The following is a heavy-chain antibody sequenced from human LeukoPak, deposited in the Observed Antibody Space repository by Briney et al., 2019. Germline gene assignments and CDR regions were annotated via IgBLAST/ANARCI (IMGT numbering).Heavy chain of an antibody. J-gene: IGHJ5*02. CDR2: TYFSGRSNY. V-gene: IGHV4-59*01. CDR1: GGSISTYH. Sequence: TSETLSLTCTVSGGSISTYHWNWIRQPPGKGLEWIGETYFSGRSNYNYNPSLKSRVTTSVDTSNNQFSLEMTSVTAADTAVYYCARDRQHSYGSVLDPWGRGTLVTVSS. CDR3: ARDRQHSYGSVLDP. D-gene: IGHD5-18*01.